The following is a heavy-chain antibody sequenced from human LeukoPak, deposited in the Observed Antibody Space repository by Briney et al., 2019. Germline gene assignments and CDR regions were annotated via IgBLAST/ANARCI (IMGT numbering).Heavy chain of an antibody. J-gene: IGHJ4*02. CDR2: IRYDGTKQ. V-gene: IGHV3-30*02. CDR3: AKGFSTTESALDY. CDR1: GFTFSNHG. Sequence: GGSLRLSCAASGFTFSNHGMQWVRQAPGKGLEWVAFIRYDGTKQFYADSVKGRCTISRDNSKNTLYLRMNGLRAEDTAVYYCAKGFSTTESALDYWGQGTLVTVSS. D-gene: IGHD4-11*01.